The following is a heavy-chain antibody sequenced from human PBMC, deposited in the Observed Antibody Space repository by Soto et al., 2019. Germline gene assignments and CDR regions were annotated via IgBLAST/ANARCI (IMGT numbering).Heavy chain of an antibody. CDR2: IKSRAAGGAI. J-gene: IGHJ3*01. V-gene: IGHV3-15*07. CDR1: GFSFRDAW. D-gene: IGHD3-10*01. Sequence: VQMVESGGGLVKPGGSLRLSCAVSGFSFRDAWMNWVRQAPGKGLEWVGRIKSRAAGGAIDYAAPVKGRFTISRDDSEDTLYRQINSLKTEDTAMYYCTTDGSFGGVVVAFHLWGQGTMLSVSS. CDR3: TTDGSFGGVVVAFHL.